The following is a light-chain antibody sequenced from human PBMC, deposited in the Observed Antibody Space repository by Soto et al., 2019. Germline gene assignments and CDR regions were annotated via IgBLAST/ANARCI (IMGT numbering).Light chain of an antibody. Sequence: EIVLTQSPATLSLSPGERATLSGRASQSVSTYLAWYQQKPGQAPRLLIYDASNRATGIPARFSGSGSGTDFTLTISSLEPEDFAVYYCLQRTNWPPSWTFGPGTKVEIK. J-gene: IGKJ1*01. CDR3: LQRTNWPPSWT. V-gene: IGKV3-11*01. CDR1: QSVSTY. CDR2: DAS.